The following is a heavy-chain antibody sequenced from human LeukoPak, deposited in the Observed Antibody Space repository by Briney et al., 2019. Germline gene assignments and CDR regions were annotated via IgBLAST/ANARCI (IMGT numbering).Heavy chain of an antibody. J-gene: IGHJ4*02. CDR2: ISYDGSNK. V-gene: IGHV3-30-3*01. Sequence: GGCVRLSCAASGCTFSCYAMHWVRQAPGKGLEWVAVISYDGSNKYYADSVKGRFTISRDNSKNTLYLQMNSLRAEDTAVYYCAKDSGSSLAANWGQGTLVTVSS. CDR3: AKDSGSSLAAN. CDR1: GCTFSCYA. D-gene: IGHD1-26*01.